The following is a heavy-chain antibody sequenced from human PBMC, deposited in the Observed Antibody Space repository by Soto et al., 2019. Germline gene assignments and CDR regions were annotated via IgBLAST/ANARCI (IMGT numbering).Heavy chain of an antibody. V-gene: IGHV3-23*01. J-gene: IGHJ4*02. CDR3: AKDRLTEGSGSFADY. D-gene: IGHD6-19*01. Sequence: PGGSLRLSCAASGFIFNNYAMSWVRQAPGKGLEWVATISGSGGTTYYAASVKGRFTISRDNSHNTLYLQMNSLRAEDTALYHCAKDRLTEGSGSFADYWGQGTLVTVSS. CDR1: GFIFNNYA. CDR2: ISGSGGTT.